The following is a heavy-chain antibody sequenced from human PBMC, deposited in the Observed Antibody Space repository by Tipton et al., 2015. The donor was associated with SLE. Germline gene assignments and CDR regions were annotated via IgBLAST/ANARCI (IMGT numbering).Heavy chain of an antibody. V-gene: IGHV4-39*01. J-gene: IGHJ4*02. D-gene: IGHD3-3*02. CDR3: ARHADRIFGVPY. CDR1: GGSVSSSSKY. CDR2: IYYTGTTT. Sequence: TLSLTCTVSGGSVSSSSKYWAWIRQPPGKGLEWIGSIYYTGTTTYYNSFLKSRVTMSVDTSKNQFSLRLTSVTAADTALYYCARHADRIFGVPYWGQGTLVTVSS.